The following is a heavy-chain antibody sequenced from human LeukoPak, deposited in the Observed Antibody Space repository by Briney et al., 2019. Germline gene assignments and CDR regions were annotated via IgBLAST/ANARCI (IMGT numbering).Heavy chain of an antibody. CDR2: ISWNSGSI. CDR3: ARDLTSSSTAYFQH. J-gene: IGHJ1*01. CDR1: GFTFDDYA. D-gene: IGHD6-6*01. V-gene: IGHV3-9*01. Sequence: GGSLRLSCAASGFTFDDYAMHWVRQAPGKGLEWVSGISWNSGSIGYADSVKGRFTISRDNAKNSLYLQMNSLRAEDTAVYYCARDLTSSSTAYFQHWGQGTLVTVSS.